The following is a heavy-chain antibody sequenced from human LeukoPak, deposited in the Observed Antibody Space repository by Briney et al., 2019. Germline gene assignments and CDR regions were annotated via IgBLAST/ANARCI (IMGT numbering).Heavy chain of an antibody. V-gene: IGHV4-59*01. CDR3: ARMVRRVDAFDI. J-gene: IGHJ3*02. Sequence: SETLSLTCTVSGGSISSYYWSWIRQPPGKGLEWIGYIYYSGSTNYNPSLKSRVTISVDTSKNQFSLKLSSVTAADTAVYYCARMVRRVDAFDIWGQGTMVTVSS. CDR2: IYYSGST. D-gene: IGHD2-8*01. CDR1: GGSISSYY.